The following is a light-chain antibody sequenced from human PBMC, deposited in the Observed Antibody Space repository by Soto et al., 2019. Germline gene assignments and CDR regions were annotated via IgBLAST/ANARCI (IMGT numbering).Light chain of an antibody. Sequence: DIQMTQSPSSLSASVGDRVTITCRASQGIRNYLAWYQQKPGKVPKLLIYAASTLQSGGPSRFSGSGCGTDFSLTITSLQPEDVATYYCQKYNSDPPWTFGQGTKVEIK. V-gene: IGKV1-27*01. CDR2: AAS. CDR1: QGIRNY. CDR3: QKYNSDPPWT. J-gene: IGKJ1*01.